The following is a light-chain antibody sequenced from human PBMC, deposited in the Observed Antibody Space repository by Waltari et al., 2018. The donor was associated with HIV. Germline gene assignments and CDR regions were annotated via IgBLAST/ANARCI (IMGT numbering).Light chain of an antibody. CDR3: QQCDRLPLT. V-gene: IGKV1-33*01. CDR2: DAS. J-gene: IGKJ4*01. CDR1: QGISND. Sequence: MTQSPSSLSAYVGDRVTITCQASQGISNDLSWYQQKSGKAPKLLIYDASKLDTGVPSRFSGNGTGTEFTLTITSLQPEDFATYFCQQCDRLPLTFGGGTTVEIK.